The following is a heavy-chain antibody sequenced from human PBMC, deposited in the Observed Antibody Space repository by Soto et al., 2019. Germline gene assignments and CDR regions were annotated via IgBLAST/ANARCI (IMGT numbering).Heavy chain of an antibody. J-gene: IGHJ5*02. D-gene: IGHD3-3*01. CDR1: GGSFSGYY. Sequence: NPSETLSLTCAVYGGSFSGYYWSWIRQPPGKGLEWIGEINHSGSTNYNPSLKSRVTISVDTSKNQFSLKLSSVTAADTAVYYCARVPSVRFWSGRRQYWFDPWGQGTLVTVSS. CDR2: INHSGST. V-gene: IGHV4-34*01. CDR3: ARVPSVRFWSGRRQYWFDP.